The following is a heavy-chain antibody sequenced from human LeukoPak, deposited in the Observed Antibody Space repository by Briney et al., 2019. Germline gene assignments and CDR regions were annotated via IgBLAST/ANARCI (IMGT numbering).Heavy chain of an antibody. CDR3: ARKRVPNYYDILTGYQEFDY. CDR1: GYSFTSYW. Sequence: KVSCKGSGYSFTSYWIGWVRQMPGKGLEWMGLIYHGDSDTRYSPSFQGQVTISADKSISTAYLQWSSLKASDTAMYYCARKRVPNYYDILTGYQEFDYWGQGTLVTVSS. D-gene: IGHD3-9*01. J-gene: IGHJ4*02. CDR2: IYHGDSDT. V-gene: IGHV5-51*01.